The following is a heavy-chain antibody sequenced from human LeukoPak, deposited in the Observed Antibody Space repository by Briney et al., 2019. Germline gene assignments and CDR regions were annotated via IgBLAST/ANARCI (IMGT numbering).Heavy chain of an antibody. CDR1: GFTFSSYS. D-gene: IGHD3-22*01. CDR3: ASHPQYYYDSSGSDAFDI. V-gene: IGHV3-21*01. CDR2: ISRSSSYI. Sequence: GGSLRLSCAASGFTFSSYSMDWVRQAPGKGLEWVSSISRSSSYIYYADSVKGRFTISRDNAKNSLYLQMNSLRAEDTAVYYCASHPQYYYDSSGSDAFDIWGQGTMVTVSS. J-gene: IGHJ3*02.